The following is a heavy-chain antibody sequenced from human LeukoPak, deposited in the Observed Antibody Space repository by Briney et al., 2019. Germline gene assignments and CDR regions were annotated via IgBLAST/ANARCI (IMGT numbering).Heavy chain of an antibody. V-gene: IGHV1-69*04. D-gene: IGHD3-10*01. J-gene: IGHJ4*02. CDR2: IIPILGIA. Sequence: ASVKVSCKASGGTFSSYAISWVRQAPGQGLEWMGRIIPILGIANYAQKFQGRVTITADKSTTTAYMELSSLRSEDTAIYYCARADGSGSYYFASWGQGTLVTVSS. CDR3: ARADGSGSYYFAS. CDR1: GGTFSSYA.